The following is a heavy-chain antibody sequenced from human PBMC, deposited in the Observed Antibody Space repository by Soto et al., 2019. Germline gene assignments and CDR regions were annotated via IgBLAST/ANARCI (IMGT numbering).Heavy chain of an antibody. D-gene: IGHD6-19*01. V-gene: IGHV3-33*01. J-gene: IGHJ5*02. CDR2: IWYDGSNK. CDR3: SRDMYSSDYFVKWFEP. Sequence: PGGSLRLSCAASGFTFSSYGMHWVRQAPGKGLEWVAVIWYDGSNKYYADSVKGRVTISRDNSNHSLDLQLNCLRGEDTVVYYCSRDMYSSDYFVKWFEPWGQGTLVTVSS. CDR1: GFTFSSYG.